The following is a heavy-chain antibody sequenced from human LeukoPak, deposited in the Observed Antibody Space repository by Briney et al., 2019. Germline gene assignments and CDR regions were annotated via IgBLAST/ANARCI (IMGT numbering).Heavy chain of an antibody. CDR3: AKAAGYSYGLPFDY. Sequence: GGSPRLSCAASGFTFDDYAMHWVRQAPGKGLEWVSGISWNSGSIGYADSVKGRFTISRDNAKNSLYLQMNSLRAEDMALYYCAKAAGYSYGLPFDYWGQGTLVTVSS. V-gene: IGHV3-9*03. CDR2: ISWNSGSI. CDR1: GFTFDDYA. D-gene: IGHD5-18*01. J-gene: IGHJ4*02.